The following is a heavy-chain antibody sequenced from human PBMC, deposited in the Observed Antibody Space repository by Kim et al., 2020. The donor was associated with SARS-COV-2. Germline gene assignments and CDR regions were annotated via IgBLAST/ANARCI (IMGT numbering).Heavy chain of an antibody. V-gene: IGHV3-48*02. J-gene: IGHJ6*02. CDR1: GFSFSSHS. CDR2: ISSSSSST. CDR3: AREVYNYFGMDV. Sequence: GGSLRLSCAASGFSFSSHSMNWVRQAPGKGLEWVSYISSSSSSTYHADSVRGRFTISRDNAKNSLYLQMSGLRDEDTAVYFCAREVYNYFGMDVWGQGTTVTVSS.